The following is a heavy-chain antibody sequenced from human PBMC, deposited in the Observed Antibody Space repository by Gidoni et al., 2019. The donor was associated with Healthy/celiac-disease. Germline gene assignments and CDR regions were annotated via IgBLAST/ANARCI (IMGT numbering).Heavy chain of an antibody. Sequence: QVQLQESGPGLVKPSETLSLTCTVSGGSISRYYWSWIRQPPGKGLEWIGYIYYSGNTNYNPSLKSRVTISVDTSKNQFSLKLSSVTAADTAVYYCARDAAVAGPVYYYYGMDVWGQGTTVTVSS. D-gene: IGHD6-19*01. J-gene: IGHJ6*02. CDR2: IYYSGNT. CDR1: GGSISRYY. V-gene: IGHV4-59*01. CDR3: ARDAAVAGPVYYYYGMDV.